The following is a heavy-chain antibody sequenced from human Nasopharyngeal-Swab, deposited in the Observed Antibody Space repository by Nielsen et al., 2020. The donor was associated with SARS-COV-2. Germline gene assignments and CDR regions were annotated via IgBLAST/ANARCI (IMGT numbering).Heavy chain of an antibody. CDR3: ARAVRGSGWYWGGFDY. CDR2: INAGNGNT. CDR1: GYTFTSYA. D-gene: IGHD6-19*01. J-gene: IGHJ4*02. Sequence: ASVKVSCKASGYTFTSYAMHWVRQAPGQRLEWMGWINAGNGNTKYSQKFQGRVTITRDTSASTAYMELSSLRSEETAVYYCARAVRGSGWYWGGFDYWGQGTLVTVSS. V-gene: IGHV1-3*01.